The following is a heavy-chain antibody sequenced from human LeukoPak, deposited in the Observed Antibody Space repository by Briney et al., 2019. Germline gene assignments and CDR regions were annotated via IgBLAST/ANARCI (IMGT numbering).Heavy chain of an antibody. CDR1: GGTFSSYA. J-gene: IGHJ6*03. CDR3: ARGHQSLGYCSGGSCPGRYYYYYMDV. Sequence: GASVKVSCKASGGTFSSYAISWVRQAPGQGLEWMGRIIPIFGTANYAQKFQGRVTITTDESTSTAYMELSSLRSEDTAVYYCARGHQSLGYCSGGSCPGRYYYYYMDVWGKGTTVTVSS. D-gene: IGHD2-15*01. V-gene: IGHV1-69*05. CDR2: IIPIFGTA.